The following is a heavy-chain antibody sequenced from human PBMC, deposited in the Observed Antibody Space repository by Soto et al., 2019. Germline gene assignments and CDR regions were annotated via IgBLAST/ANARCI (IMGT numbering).Heavy chain of an antibody. J-gene: IGHJ6*02. CDR2: TYYRSKWYN. D-gene: IGHD2-8*01. CDR1: GDSVSSNSAA. Sequence: QTLSLTCAISGDSVSSNSAAWNWIRQSPSRGLEWLGRTYYRSKWYNDYAVSVKSRITINPDTSKNQFSLQLNSVTPEDTAVYYCARDIVLMVYAIQEYYYYYGMDVWGQGTTVTVSS. V-gene: IGHV6-1*01. CDR3: ARDIVLMVYAIQEYYYYYGMDV.